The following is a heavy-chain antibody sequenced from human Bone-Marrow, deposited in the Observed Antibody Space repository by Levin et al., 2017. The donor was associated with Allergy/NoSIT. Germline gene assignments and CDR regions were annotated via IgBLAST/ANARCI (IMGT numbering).Heavy chain of an antibody. CDR3: AKGLAPEDYYDSSGSHLAFDI. V-gene: IGHV3-30*18. J-gene: IGHJ3*02. CDR1: GFTFSSYG. CDR2: ISYDGSNK. D-gene: IGHD3-22*01. Sequence: GGSLRLSCAASGFTFSSYGMHWVRQAPGKGLEWVAVISYDGSNKYYADSVKGRFTISRDNSKNTLYLQMNSLRAEDTAVYYCAKGLAPEDYYDSSGSHLAFDIWGQGTMVTVSS.